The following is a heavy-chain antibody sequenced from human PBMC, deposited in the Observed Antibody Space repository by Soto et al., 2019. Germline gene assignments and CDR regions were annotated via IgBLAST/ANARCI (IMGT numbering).Heavy chain of an antibody. J-gene: IGHJ4*02. Sequence: ASVKVSCKASGYTFTSYDINWVRQATGQGLEWMGWMNPNSVNTGYAQKFQGRVTMTRNTSISTAYMELSSLRSEDTAVYYCARGPIVVAATSDYWGQGTLVTVSS. CDR1: GYTFTSYD. CDR3: ARGPIVVAATSDY. V-gene: IGHV1-8*01. CDR2: MNPNSVNT. D-gene: IGHD2-15*01.